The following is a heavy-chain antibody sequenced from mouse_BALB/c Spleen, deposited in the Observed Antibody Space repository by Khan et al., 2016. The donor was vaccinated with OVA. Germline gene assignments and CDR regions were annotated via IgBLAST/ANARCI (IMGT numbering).Heavy chain of an antibody. CDR1: GYSITSDYA. CDR2: ISYSGST. Sequence: DVQLQESGPGLVKPSQSLSLTCTVTGYSITSDYAWDWIRQFPGNKLEWMGYISYSGSTSYNPSLKSRISITRDTSKNQFFLQLNSVTTDDTATYYCARKNYYGYALDYWGQGTSVTVS. V-gene: IGHV3-2*02. J-gene: IGHJ4*01. D-gene: IGHD1-1*01. CDR3: ARKNYYGYALDY.